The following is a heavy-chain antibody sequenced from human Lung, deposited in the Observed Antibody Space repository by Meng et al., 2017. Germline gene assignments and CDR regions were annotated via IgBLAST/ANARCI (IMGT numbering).Heavy chain of an antibody. CDR3: ARDEDISAAGKLFGDY. D-gene: IGHD6-25*01. Sequence: QVQRVQAGAEVKKPGASVKVSCKPAGYKFPDYYIHWVRRAPGQGLEWMGRINPKSGDTHYAQKFQARVTMTGDTSISTVYMELSGLRSDDTAMYYCARDEDISAAGKLFGDYWGQGTLVTVSS. V-gene: IGHV1-2*06. J-gene: IGHJ4*02. CDR1: GYKFPDYY. CDR2: INPKSGDT.